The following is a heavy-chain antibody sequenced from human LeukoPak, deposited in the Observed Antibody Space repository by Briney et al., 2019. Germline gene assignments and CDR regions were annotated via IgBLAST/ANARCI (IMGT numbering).Heavy chain of an antibody. CDR1: GYTFTSYY. D-gene: IGHD4-11*01. CDR2: INPSGGST. CDR3: AREVTTMDDYYYYYMDV. V-gene: IGHV1-46*01. J-gene: IGHJ6*03. Sequence: ASVKVSCKASGYTFTSYYMHWVRQAPGQGLEWMGIINPSGGSTSYAQKFQGRVTMTRDTSTSTVYMELSSLRSEDTAVYYCAREVTTMDDYYYYYMDVWGEGTTVTVSS.